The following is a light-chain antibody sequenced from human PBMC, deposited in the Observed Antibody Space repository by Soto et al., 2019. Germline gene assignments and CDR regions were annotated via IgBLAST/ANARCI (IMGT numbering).Light chain of an antibody. CDR1: QYINTR. Sequence: EIVLTQSPDTLSSFPGDRVTLSCRASQYINTRLAWYQHRPGQAPRLLIYQTSIRAAGIPARFSASGTGTDFTLTISDVQPEDFAVYYCHQRQSWPRTFGQGTKVDI. V-gene: IGKV3-11*01. J-gene: IGKJ1*01. CDR2: QTS. CDR3: HQRQSWPRT.